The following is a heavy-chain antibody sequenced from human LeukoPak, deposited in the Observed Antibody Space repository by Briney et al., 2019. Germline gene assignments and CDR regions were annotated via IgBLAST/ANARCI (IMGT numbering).Heavy chain of an antibody. CDR1: GYSISSGYY. J-gene: IGHJ4*02. V-gene: IGHV4-38-2*02. CDR2: IYQTGRT. CDR3: ARAEWSDTYFDY. Sequence: SETLSLTCTVSGYSISSGYYWGWIRPPPGKGLEWIGSIYQTGRTYYNPSLKSRVTISLVKSKNQFSLRVTSVTATDTARYYCARAEWSDTYFDYWGQGTLATVSS. D-gene: IGHD3-3*01.